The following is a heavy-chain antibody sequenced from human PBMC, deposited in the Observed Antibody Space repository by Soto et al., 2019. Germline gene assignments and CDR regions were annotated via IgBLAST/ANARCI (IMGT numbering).Heavy chain of an antibody. V-gene: IGHV4-31*03. J-gene: IGHJ4*02. CDR3: ARGYDYGGNSQWYFDY. D-gene: IGHD4-17*01. CDR1: GGSISSGGYY. Sequence: QVQLQESGPGLVKPSQTLSLTCTVSGGSISSGGYYWSWIRQHPGKGLEWIGYIYYSGSTYYNPSLKSRVTISVDTSKNQFSLKLSPVTAADTAVYYCARGYDYGGNSQWYFDYWGQGTLVTVSS. CDR2: IYYSGST.